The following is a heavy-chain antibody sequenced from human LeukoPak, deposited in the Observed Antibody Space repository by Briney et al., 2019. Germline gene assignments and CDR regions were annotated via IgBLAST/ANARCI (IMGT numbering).Heavy chain of an antibody. J-gene: IGHJ4*02. Sequence: GGSLRLSCAASGFTFSRYSMNWVRQAPGKGLEWVSYISSSSSTIYYADSVKGRFTISRDNAKNSLYLQMNSLRAEDTAVYYCARSKWDTSGWYYFDYWGQGTLVTVSS. D-gene: IGHD6-19*01. V-gene: IGHV3-48*01. CDR3: ARSKWDTSGWYYFDY. CDR1: GFTFSRYS. CDR2: ISSSSSTI.